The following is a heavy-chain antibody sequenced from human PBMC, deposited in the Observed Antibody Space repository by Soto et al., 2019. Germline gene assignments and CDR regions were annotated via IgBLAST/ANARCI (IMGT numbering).Heavy chain of an antibody. J-gene: IGHJ4*02. Sequence: PGGSLRLSCAASGFTFSSYVMHWVRQAPGKGLEWVAVISYDGSNKYYADSVKGRFTISRDNSKNTLYLQMNSLRAEDTAVYYCAKLGIYYYYSSGYYTPPHYFDYLGQGTLVTVSS. CDR2: ISYDGSNK. CDR1: GFTFSSYV. D-gene: IGHD3-22*01. V-gene: IGHV3-30*18. CDR3: AKLGIYYYYSSGYYTPPHYFDY.